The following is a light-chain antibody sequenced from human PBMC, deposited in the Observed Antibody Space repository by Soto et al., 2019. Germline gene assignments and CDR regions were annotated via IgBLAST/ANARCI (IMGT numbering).Light chain of an antibody. V-gene: IGLV1-51*01. CDR3: GTWDSSLSALV. CDR1: SSNIGNNY. CDR2: DNN. Sequence: QSVLTQSPSVSAAPGQKVTISCSGSSSNIGNNYVSWYQQLPGTAPKLLIYDNNKRPSGIPDRFSGSKSGTSATLGITGLQTGDEADYYCGTWDSSLSALVFGGGTKVTVL. J-gene: IGLJ2*01.